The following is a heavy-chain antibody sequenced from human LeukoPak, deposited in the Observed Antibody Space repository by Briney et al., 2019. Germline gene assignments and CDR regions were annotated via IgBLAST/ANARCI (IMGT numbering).Heavy chain of an antibody. V-gene: IGHV1-18*04. J-gene: IGHJ3*02. Sequence: ASVTVSCTASGYTFTGYYMHWVRQAPGQGLEWMGWISAYNGNTNYAQKLQGRVTMTTDTSTSTAYMELRSLRSDDTAVYYCASGIREDIWGQGTMVTVSS. D-gene: IGHD3-10*01. CDR2: ISAYNGNT. CDR1: GYTFTGYY. CDR3: ASGIREDI.